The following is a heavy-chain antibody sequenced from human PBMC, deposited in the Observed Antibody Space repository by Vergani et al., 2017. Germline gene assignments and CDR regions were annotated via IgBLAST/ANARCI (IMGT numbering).Heavy chain of an antibody. CDR1: GFTFSSYW. J-gene: IGHJ4*02. Sequence: EVQLVESGGGLVQPGGSLRLSCAASGFTFSSYWMSWVRQAPGKGLEWVANIKQDGSEKYYVDSVKGRVTISRDKAKNSLYLQMNSLRAEDAAVYYCARDGPSGSYKSDSPPDYWGQGTLVTVSS. D-gene: IGHD1-26*01. V-gene: IGHV3-7*03. CDR2: IKQDGSEK. CDR3: ARDGPSGSYKSDSPPDY.